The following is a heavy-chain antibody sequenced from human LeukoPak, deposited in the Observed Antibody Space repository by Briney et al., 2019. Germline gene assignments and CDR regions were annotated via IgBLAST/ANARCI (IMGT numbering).Heavy chain of an antibody. CDR2: ISGSGGST. J-gene: IGHJ4*02. D-gene: IGHD6-13*01. V-gene: IGHV3-23*01. Sequence: PGGSLRLSCAASGFTFSSYGMSWVRQAPGKGLEWVSAISGSGGSTYYADSVKGRFTISRDNSKNTLYLQMNSLRAEDTAVYYCACSSSTGYYFDYWGQGTLVTASS. CDR3: ACSSSTGYYFDY. CDR1: GFTFSSYG.